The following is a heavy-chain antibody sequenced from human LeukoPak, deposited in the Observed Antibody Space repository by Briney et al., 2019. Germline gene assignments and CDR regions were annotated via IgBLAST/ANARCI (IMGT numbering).Heavy chain of an antibody. J-gene: IGHJ4*02. V-gene: IGHV3-23*01. CDR2: VSGSGSTT. D-gene: IGHD6-13*01. CDR3: AKDRRSAEPALSYFDY. Sequence: GGSLRLSCAASGFTFSGYAMSWVRQAPRKGLEWVSAVSGSGSTTYYADSVKGRFAISRDNSKNTLYLQMNSLRAEDTAVYYCAKDRRSAEPALSYFDYWGQGTLVTVSS. CDR1: GFTFSGYA.